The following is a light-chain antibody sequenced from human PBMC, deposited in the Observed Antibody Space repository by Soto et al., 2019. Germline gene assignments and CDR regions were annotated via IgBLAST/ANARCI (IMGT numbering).Light chain of an antibody. Sequence: PGERATLSCRASQSVSSYLAWYQQKPGQAPRLLIYGASSRATGIPDRFSGSGSGTDFTLTISRLEPEDFAVYYCQQYGSSPGTFGQGTKVDI. J-gene: IGKJ1*01. V-gene: IGKV3-20*01. CDR2: GAS. CDR3: QQYGSSPGT. CDR1: QSVSSY.